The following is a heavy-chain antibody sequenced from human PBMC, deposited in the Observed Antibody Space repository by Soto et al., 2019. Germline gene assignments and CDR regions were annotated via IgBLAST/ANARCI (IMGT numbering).Heavy chain of an antibody. Sequence: SETLSLTCTVSGGSISSGGYYWSWIRQHPGKGLEWIGYIYYSGSTYYNPSLKSRVTISVDTSKNQFSLKLSSVTAADTAVYYCARYCSGGSCYEGRSSLFDYWGQGTLVTVSS. D-gene: IGHD2-15*01. V-gene: IGHV4-31*03. CDR2: IYYSGST. CDR1: GGSISSGGYY. CDR3: ARYCSGGSCYEGRSSLFDY. J-gene: IGHJ4*02.